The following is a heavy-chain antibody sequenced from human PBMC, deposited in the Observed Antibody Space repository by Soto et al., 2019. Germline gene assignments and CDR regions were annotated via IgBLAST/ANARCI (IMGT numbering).Heavy chain of an antibody. CDR3: ARQDSSSSGYYYYGMDV. CDR2: IYPGDSDT. D-gene: IGHD6-6*01. Sequence: GESLKISCKGSGYSFTSYWIGWVRQMPGKGLEWMGIIYPGDSDTRYSPSFQGQVTISADTSISTAYLQWSSLKASDTAMYYCARQDSSSSGYYYYGMDVWGQGTTVTVSS. J-gene: IGHJ6*02. CDR1: GYSFTSYW. V-gene: IGHV5-51*01.